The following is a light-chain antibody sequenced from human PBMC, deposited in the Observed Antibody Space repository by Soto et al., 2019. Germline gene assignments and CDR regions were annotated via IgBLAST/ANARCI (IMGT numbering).Light chain of an antibody. CDR3: QQYNTYSAT. CDR1: QNIVNW. J-gene: IGKJ5*01. V-gene: IGKV1-5*01. CDR2: GAS. Sequence: DIQMTQSPSTLSPSVGERDTITCRASQNIVNWLAWYQQKPGKAPKILIYGASTLERGVPSRFSGSGSGTEFTLTISNLQPDDFATYYCQQYNTYSATFGQGTRLEIK.